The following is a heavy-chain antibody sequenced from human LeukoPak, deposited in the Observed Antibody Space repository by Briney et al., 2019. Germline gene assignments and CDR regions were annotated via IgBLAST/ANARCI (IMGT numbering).Heavy chain of an antibody. CDR3: ARAGEMAVMWAFDY. D-gene: IGHD5-24*01. V-gene: IGHV3-64*01. CDR2: ISSNGGST. J-gene: IGHJ4*02. Sequence: TGGSLRLSCAASGFTFSSYAMHWVRQAPGKGLEYVSAISSNGGSTYYANSVKGRFTISRDNSKNTLYLQMGSLRAEDMAVYYCARAGEMAVMWAFDYWGQGTLVTVSS. CDR1: GFTFSSYA.